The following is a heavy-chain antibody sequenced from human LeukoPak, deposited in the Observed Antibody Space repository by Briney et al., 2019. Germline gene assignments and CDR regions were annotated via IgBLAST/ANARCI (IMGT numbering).Heavy chain of an antibody. CDR2: IVPIFGTA. D-gene: IGHD3-22*01. CDR3: ARDRYDSSGYFDY. CDR1: GGTFSSYA. J-gene: IGHJ4*02. Sequence: GASVKVSCKASGGTFSSYAISWVRQAPGQGLEWMGGIVPIFGTANYAQKFQGRVTITTDESTSTAYMELSSLRSEDTAVYYCARDRYDSSGYFDYWGQGTLVTVSS. V-gene: IGHV1-69*05.